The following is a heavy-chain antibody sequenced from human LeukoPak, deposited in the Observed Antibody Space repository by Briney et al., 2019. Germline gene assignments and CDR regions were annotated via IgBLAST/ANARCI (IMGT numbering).Heavy chain of an antibody. CDR1: GFTFSSYS. Sequence: GGSLRLSCAASGFTFSSYSMNWVRQAPGKGLEWVSSISSSSSYIYYADSVKGRFTISRDNAKNSLYLQMNSLRAEDTAVYYCARAGYSNYVSYYYMDVWGKGTTVTVSS. D-gene: IGHD4-11*01. V-gene: IGHV3-21*01. CDR2: ISSSSSYI. CDR3: ARAGYSNYVSYYYMDV. J-gene: IGHJ6*03.